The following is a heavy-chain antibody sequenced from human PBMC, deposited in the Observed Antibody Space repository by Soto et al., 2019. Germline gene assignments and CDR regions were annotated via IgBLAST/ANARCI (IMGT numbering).Heavy chain of an antibody. Sequence: GGSLRLSXAASGFTFSSQAMSWVRQAPGKRLEWVSAVTFSGGDTYYADSVKGRFTISRDNSKKMLYLQMNSLRAEDTAVYYCAKGGRGQMLRGVIISSHYYYYHMDVWGQGTTVTVSS. CDR2: VTFSGGDT. V-gene: IGHV3-23*01. D-gene: IGHD3-10*01. CDR3: AKGGRGQMLRGVIISSHYYYYHMDV. J-gene: IGHJ6*02. CDR1: GFTFSSQA.